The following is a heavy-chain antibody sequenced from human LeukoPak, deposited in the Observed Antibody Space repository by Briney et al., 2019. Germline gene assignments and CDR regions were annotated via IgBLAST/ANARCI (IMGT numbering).Heavy chain of an antibody. CDR1: GYTFTSYG. CDR3: AREGYSYGTGYYFDY. CDR2: ISAYNGNT. J-gene: IGHJ4*02. D-gene: IGHD5-18*01. Sequence: ASVKVSCKASGYTFTSYGISWVRQAPGQGLEWMGWISAYNGNTNCAQKLQGRVTMTTDTSTSTAYMELRSLRSDDTAVYYCAREGYSYGTGYYFDYWGQGTLVTVSS. V-gene: IGHV1-18*01.